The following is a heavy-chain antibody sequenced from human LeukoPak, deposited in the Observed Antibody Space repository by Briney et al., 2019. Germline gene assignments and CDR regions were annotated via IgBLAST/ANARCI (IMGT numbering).Heavy chain of an antibody. J-gene: IGHJ4*02. D-gene: IGHD6-19*01. CDR2: ISGNGGST. CDR1: GFTFSSYA. Sequence: GGSLRLSCAASGFTFSSYAMSWVRQAPGQGLEWVSSISGNGGSTYYADSVKGRFTISRDNSKNTLYLQMNSLKAEDTAVYYCAKDLYSSGWTYDYWGQETLVTVSS. CDR3: AKDLYSSGWTYDY. V-gene: IGHV3-23*01.